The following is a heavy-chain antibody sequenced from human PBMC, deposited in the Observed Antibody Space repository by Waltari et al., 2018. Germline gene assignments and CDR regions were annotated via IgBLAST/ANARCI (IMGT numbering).Heavy chain of an antibody. CDR2: INHSGST. Sequence: VQLQQWGAGLLTPSETLSLSCAVHGGSFSGYYWTWIRRPRGKGLEWIGEINHSGSTNYNPSLKSRVTISVDTSKNQFSLKLSSVTAADTAVYYCARGVVAAALDYWGQGTLVTVSS. CDR3: ARGVVAAALDY. J-gene: IGHJ4*02. D-gene: IGHD2-15*01. V-gene: IGHV4-34*01. CDR1: GGSFSGYY.